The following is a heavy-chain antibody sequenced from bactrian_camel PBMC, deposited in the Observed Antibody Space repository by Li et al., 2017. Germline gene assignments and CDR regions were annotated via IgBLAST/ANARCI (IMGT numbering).Heavy chain of an antibody. D-gene: IGHD2*01. CDR1: GFTFSDYG. CDR3: AFGGSSWDD. Sequence: VQLVESGGGLVQPGGSLRLSCAASGFTFSDYGMSWVRQAPGKGLEWVSTINSGGDTTYYAESVQGRFTISRDNAKNTLYLQLNSLKTEDTAMYYCAFGGSSWDDWGQGTQVTVS. CDR2: INSGGDTT. V-gene: IGHV3S40*01. J-gene: IGHJ4*01.